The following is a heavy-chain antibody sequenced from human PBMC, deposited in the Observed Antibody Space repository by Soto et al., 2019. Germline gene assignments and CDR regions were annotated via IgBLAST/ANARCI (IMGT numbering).Heavy chain of an antibody. J-gene: IGHJ5*02. CDR2: VCATGTT. V-gene: IGHV4-4*07. CDR1: GGSISKFY. Sequence: SETLSLTCNVSGGSISKFYWAWIRKTAGNGLEWMGRVCATGTTNYNPSLRSRVAMSVDISKKTFSLRLRSVTGADSGVYYCVRGGSKSLRDCFDPWGQGILVTVSS. CDR3: VRGGSKSLRDCFDP.